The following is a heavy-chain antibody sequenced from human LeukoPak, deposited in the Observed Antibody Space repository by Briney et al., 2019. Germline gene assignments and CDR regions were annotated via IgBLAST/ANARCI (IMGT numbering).Heavy chain of an antibody. D-gene: IGHD3-10*01. CDR3: ARHFAPWFGELFPWFDP. J-gene: IGHJ5*02. CDR1: GYRFTSYW. CDR2: IYPGDSDT. V-gene: IGHV5-51*01. Sequence: GESLKISCKGSGYRFTSYWIGWVRQLPGKGLEWMGIIYPGDSDTRYSPSFQGQVTISADKSISTAYLQWSSLKASDTAMYYCARHFAPWFGELFPWFDPWGQGTLVPVSS.